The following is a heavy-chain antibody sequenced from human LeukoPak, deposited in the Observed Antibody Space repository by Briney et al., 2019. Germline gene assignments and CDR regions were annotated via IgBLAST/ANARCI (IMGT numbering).Heavy chain of an antibody. Sequence: GGSLRLPCAASGFIFSSYAMTWVRKAPGRGLEWLSTISGSGTTTYYVDSVKGRFTVSRDNSKNTLHLQMSSLRAGDTAVYYCAKAGHYGSGSYYSDYWGRGTLVTVSP. J-gene: IGHJ4*02. D-gene: IGHD3-10*01. V-gene: IGHV3-23*01. CDR1: GFIFSSYA. CDR3: AKAGHYGSGSYYSDY. CDR2: ISGSGTTT.